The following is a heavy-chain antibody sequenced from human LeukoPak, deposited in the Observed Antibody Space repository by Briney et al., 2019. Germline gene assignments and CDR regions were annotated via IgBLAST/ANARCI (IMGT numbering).Heavy chain of an antibody. J-gene: IGHJ4*02. V-gene: IGHV3-53*01. D-gene: IGHD4/OR15-4a*01. Sequence: QPGGSLRLSCAASGFTVTGNYMSWVRQAPGKGLEWVSFIFSSTHYSDSVKGRFTISRDNSKNTLYLQMNSLRAEDTAVYYCARRAGAYSHPYDYWGQGTLVTVSS. CDR3: ARRAGAYSHPYDY. CDR2: IFSST. CDR1: GFTVTGNY.